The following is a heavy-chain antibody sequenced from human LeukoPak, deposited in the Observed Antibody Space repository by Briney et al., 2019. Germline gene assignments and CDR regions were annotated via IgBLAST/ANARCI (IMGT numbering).Heavy chain of an antibody. J-gene: IGHJ4*02. CDR1: GGSSSGYY. D-gene: IGHD3-22*01. V-gene: IGHV4-34*01. Sequence: SETLSLTCAVYGGSSSGYYWNWIRQPPGKGLEWIGEISHNENTNYSPSLKSRLTISIDTSKNQFSLKLSSVTAADTAVYYCASSGSRWLIDKTYSPYWGQGTLVTVSS. CDR2: ISHNENT. CDR3: ASSGSRWLIDKTYSPY.